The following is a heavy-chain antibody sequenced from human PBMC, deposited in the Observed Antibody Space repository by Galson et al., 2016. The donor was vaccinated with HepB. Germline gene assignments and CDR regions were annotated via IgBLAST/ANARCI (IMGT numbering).Heavy chain of an antibody. CDR3: ARDPGYITAAPFFDY. D-gene: IGHD5-24*01. Sequence: SLRLSCAASGFTFGDYYMTWIRQAPGKGLEWVSYISTSGTNTYYAVSVKGRFTISRDNAKNSLYVQMNSLRVEDTALYYCARDPGYITAAPFFDYWGQGTLVTVAS. V-gene: IGHV3-11*04. J-gene: IGHJ4*02. CDR1: GFTFGDYY. CDR2: ISTSGTNT.